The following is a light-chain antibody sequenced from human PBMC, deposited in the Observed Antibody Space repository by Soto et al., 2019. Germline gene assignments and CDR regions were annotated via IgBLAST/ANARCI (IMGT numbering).Light chain of an antibody. V-gene: IGKV3-11*01. CDR2: DAS. CDR1: QSVSSY. J-gene: IGKJ4*01. Sequence: EIVLTQSPATLSLSPGERATLSCRASQSVSSYLAWYQQKPGQAPRLLIYDASNRATGIPARFSGSGSGTDFTLTISSLAPEDFAVYYCQQRSTELTFGGGTKVEIK. CDR3: QQRSTELT.